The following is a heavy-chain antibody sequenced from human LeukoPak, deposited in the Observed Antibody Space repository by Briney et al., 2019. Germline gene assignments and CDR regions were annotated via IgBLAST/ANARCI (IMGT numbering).Heavy chain of an antibody. V-gene: IGHV3-48*01. D-gene: IGHD2-21*01. CDR1: GFTFSIYS. CDR3: ARDNWVAIPGLLDP. CDR2: ISSGRTSI. J-gene: IGHJ5*02. Sequence: GGSLRLSCTVSGFTFSIYSMNGVRQSPGKGVEWVSYISSGRTSISYAHSVKGRYKLSRATDKHSMYLQMNSLRAEDTAVYSCARDNWVAIPGLLDPWGQGHLVTVSS.